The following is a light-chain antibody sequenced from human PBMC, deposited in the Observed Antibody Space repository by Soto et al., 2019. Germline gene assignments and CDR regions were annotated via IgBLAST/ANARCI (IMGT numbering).Light chain of an antibody. CDR1: QSISSS. J-gene: IGKJ4*01. CDR2: GAS. CDR3: QQYNNWPPLT. Sequence: IVMTQSPATLSVSPGERATLSCRARQSISSSIAWYQQRPGQAPRPLIYGASTRATGIPARFSGSGSGTDFTLTISSLQSEDFAVYYCQQYNNWPPLTFGGGTKVEIK. V-gene: IGKV3-15*01.